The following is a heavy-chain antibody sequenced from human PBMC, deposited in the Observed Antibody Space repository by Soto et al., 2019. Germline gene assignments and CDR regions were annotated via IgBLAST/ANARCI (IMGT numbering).Heavy chain of an antibody. CDR3: ARYFYARDRYYYYYYGMDV. CDR1: GGSISSSSYY. D-gene: IGHD3-16*01. V-gene: IGHV4-39*01. CDR2: IYYSGST. Sequence: SETLSLTCTVSGGSISSSSYYWGWIRQPPGKGLEWIGSIYYSGSTYYNPSLKSRVTISVDTSKNQFSLKLSSVTAADTAVYYYARYFYARDRYYYYYYGMDVWGQGTTV. J-gene: IGHJ6*02.